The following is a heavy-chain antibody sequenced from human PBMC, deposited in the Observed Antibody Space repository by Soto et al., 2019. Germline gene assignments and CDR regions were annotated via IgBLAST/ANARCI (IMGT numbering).Heavy chain of an antibody. D-gene: IGHD1-26*01. CDR1: GGSISNYY. Sequence: SETLSLTCTVSGGSISNYYWSWIRQPPGKGLEWIGYIYYTGSTNYNPSLKSRVTISVDTSENQFSLGLSSVTAADTAIYYCARSGDYSMDVWGKGTTVTVSS. V-gene: IGHV4-59*01. CDR3: ARSGDYSMDV. CDR2: IYYTGST. J-gene: IGHJ6*04.